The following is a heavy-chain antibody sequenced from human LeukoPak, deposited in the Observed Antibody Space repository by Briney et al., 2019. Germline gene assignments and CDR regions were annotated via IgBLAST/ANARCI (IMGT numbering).Heavy chain of an antibody. CDR1: GFTFDDYG. CDR2: ISGSGGST. CDR3: AGKGLVGTYYYYMDV. J-gene: IGHJ6*03. V-gene: IGHV3-23*01. D-gene: IGHD1-14*01. Sequence: GGSLRLSCAASGFTFDDYGMSWVRQAPGKGLEWVSAISGSGGSTYYADSVKGRFTISRDNSKNTLYLQMNSLRAEDTAVYYCAGKGLVGTYYYYMDVWGKGTTVTVSS.